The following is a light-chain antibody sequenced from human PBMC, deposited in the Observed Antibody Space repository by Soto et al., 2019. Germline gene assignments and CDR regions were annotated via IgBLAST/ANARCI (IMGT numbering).Light chain of an antibody. CDR3: QQYNDFWT. CDR2: KAS. Sequence: DIQMTQSPSTLSASVGDRVTITCRASQSVYIYLAWYQQKPGEAPKLLIYKASSLETGVPSRFSGTGSGTEFALTISSLQPDDSATYYCQQYNDFWTFGPGTKVEIK. CDR1: QSVYIY. J-gene: IGKJ1*01. V-gene: IGKV1-5*03.